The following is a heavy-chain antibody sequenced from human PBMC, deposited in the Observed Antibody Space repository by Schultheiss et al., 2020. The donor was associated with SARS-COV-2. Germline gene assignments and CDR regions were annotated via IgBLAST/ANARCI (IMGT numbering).Heavy chain of an antibody. CDR2: INPSGGST. D-gene: IGHD2-15*01. V-gene: IGHV1-46*01. CDR3: ARDRLMGGYSYYYYGMDV. J-gene: IGHJ6*02. Sequence: ASVKVSCKACGYTFTSYYMHWVRQAPGQGLEWMGVINPSGGSTTYAQKFQGRVTMTRDTSTSTIFMELSSLTSEDTAVYYCARDRLMGGYSYYYYGMDVWGQGTTVTVSS. CDR1: GYTFTSYY.